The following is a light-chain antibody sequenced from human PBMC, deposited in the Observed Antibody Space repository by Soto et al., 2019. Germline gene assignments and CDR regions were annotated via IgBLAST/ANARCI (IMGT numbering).Light chain of an antibody. CDR3: QQCTNWPPLT. CDR2: DAY. CDR1: QSFRGL. V-gene: IGKV3-11*01. J-gene: IGKJ4*01. Sequence: EVVLTQSPVTLSLSPGERATLSCRASQSFRGLLAWYQQKPGQAPRLLIYDAYNRAIGTPARISGSGSGTDFTLTISSLEPEDFAVYYCQQCTNWPPLTFGGGTKVEIK.